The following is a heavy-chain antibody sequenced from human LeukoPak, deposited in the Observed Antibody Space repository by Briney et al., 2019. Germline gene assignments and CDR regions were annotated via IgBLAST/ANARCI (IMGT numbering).Heavy chain of an antibody. CDR3: ASQHPSKHFDY. CDR1: GGSISSGGYY. Sequence: SETLSLTCTVSGGSISSGGYYWRWIRQPPGKGLEWIGYIYHSGSTYYNPSLKSRVTISVDRSKNQFSLKLSSVTAADTAVYYCASQHPSKHFDYWGQGTLVTVSS. J-gene: IGHJ4*02. CDR2: IYHSGST. V-gene: IGHV4-30-2*01. D-gene: IGHD4-11*01.